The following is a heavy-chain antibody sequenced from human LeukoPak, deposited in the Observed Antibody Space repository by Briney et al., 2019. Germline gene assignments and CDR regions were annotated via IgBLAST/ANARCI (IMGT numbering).Heavy chain of an antibody. D-gene: IGHD2-2*01. CDR3: ARDRRGQNIDIIVVPAALWFDP. J-gene: IGHJ5*02. Sequence: SVKVSCKASGGTFSSYAISWVRQAPGQGLEWMGGIIPIFGTANYAQKFQGRVTITADESTSTAYMELSSLRSEDTAVYYCARDRRGQNIDIIVVPAALWFDPWGQGTLVTVSS. V-gene: IGHV1-69*01. CDR2: IIPIFGTA. CDR1: GGTFSSYA.